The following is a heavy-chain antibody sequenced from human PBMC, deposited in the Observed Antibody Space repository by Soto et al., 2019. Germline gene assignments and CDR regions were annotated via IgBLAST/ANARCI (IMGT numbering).Heavy chain of an antibody. D-gene: IGHD6-25*01. CDR2: IHPHTGDT. CDR1: GYPLTDFY. Sequence: QVQLVQSGAEVKKPGASVTVSCKTSGYPLTDFYIHWVRQAPGQGLECMAWIHPHTGDTNTALNFQGRVTMTRDTSINTAFMELTRLSSDDTAVYYCAREGGAAPGARREWYLDLWGRGTLVSVSS. CDR3: AREGGAAPGARREWYLDL. V-gene: IGHV1-2*02. J-gene: IGHJ2*01.